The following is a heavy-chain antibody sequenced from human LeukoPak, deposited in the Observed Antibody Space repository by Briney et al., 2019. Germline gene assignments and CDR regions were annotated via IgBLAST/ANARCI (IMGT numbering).Heavy chain of an antibody. J-gene: IGHJ4*02. D-gene: IGHD6-19*01. CDR2: IYTSGST. V-gene: IGHV4-4*07. Sequence: PSETLSLTCTVSGGSISSYYWSWIRQPAGKGLEWIGRIYTSGSTNYNPSLKSRVTTSVDTSKNQFSPKLSSVTAADTAAYYCARDRIAVAGDYFDYWGQGTLVTVSS. CDR1: GGSISSYY. CDR3: ARDRIAVAGDYFDY.